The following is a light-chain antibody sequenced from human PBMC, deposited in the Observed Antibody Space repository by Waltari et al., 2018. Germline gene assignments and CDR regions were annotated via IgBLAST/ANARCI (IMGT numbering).Light chain of an antibody. J-gene: IGKJ2*01. CDR2: AAT. CDR3: QPDSSYPYT. CDR1: QGISNY. Sequence: TCPAKQGISNYLALFQEKPRKAPKALIYAATSLPSGVPTKFSGSGSGKDFTLNISSPQPEDFATYYWQPDSSYPYTFGQGTKLEIK. V-gene: IGKV1-16*02.